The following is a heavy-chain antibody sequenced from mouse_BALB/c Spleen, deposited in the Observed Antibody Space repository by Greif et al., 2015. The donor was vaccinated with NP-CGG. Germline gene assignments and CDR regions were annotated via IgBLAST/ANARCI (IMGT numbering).Heavy chain of an antibody. CDR3: ARNPPYGNYPWYFDV. CDR1: GFSLTSYG. CDR2: IWSGGST. D-gene: IGHD2-1*01. Sequence: QVQLKQSGPGLVQPSQSLSITCTVSGFSLTSYGVHWVRQSPGKGLEWLGVIWSGGSTDYNAAFISRLSISKDNPKSQVFFKMNSLQANDTAIYYCARNPPYGNYPWYFDVWGAGTTVTVSS. V-gene: IGHV2-2*02. J-gene: IGHJ1*01.